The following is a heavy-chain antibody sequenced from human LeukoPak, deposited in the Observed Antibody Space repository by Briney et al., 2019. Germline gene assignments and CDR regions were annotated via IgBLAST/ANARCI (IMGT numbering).Heavy chain of an antibody. J-gene: IGHJ4*02. V-gene: IGHV1-8*01. CDR2: MNPNSGNT. Sequence: ASVKVSCKASGYTFTNYDINWVRQATGQGLEWMRWMNPNSGNTGYAQKFQGRVTMTRNTSITTAYMELSSLRSEDTAVYYCARRRGWPNYFDFWGQGTLVTVSS. CDR1: GYTFTNYD. D-gene: IGHD6-19*01. CDR3: ARRRGWPNYFDF.